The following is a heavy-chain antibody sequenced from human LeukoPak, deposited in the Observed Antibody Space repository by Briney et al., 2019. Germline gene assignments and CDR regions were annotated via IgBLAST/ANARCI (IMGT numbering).Heavy chain of an antibody. CDR1: GCSFSTHW. D-gene: IGHD1-26*01. CDR2: IRQDGIEK. V-gene: IGHV3-7*01. CDR3: AREDRVGGSLDS. J-gene: IGHJ4*02. Sequence: GGSLRLSCVTSGCSFSTHWMTWVRQAPGKGLEWVGNIRQDGIEKHSGDSTKGRFTISRANARNSLYLQMNSQRVEDTAVYYCAREDRVGGSLDSWGQGTLVTVSS.